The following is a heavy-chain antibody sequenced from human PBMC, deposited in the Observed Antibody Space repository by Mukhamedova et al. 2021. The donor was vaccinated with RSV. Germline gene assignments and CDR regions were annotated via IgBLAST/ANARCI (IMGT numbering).Heavy chain of an antibody. J-gene: IGHJ4*02. D-gene: IGHD3-9*01. CDR1: G. CDR2: MNPNSGNT. V-gene: IGHV1-8*01. CDR3: ARGDILTGYYISDY. Sequence: GINWVRQATGQGLEWMGWMNPNSGNTGYAQKFQGRVTMTRNTSISTAYMELSSLRSEDTAVYYCARGDILTGYYISDYWGQGTLVT.